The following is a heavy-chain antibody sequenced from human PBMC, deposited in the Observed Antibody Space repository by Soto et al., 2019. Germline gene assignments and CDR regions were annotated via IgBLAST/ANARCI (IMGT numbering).Heavy chain of an antibody. CDR2: ISYDGSNK. CDR3: ANAKWWYGGNYYYYGMDV. J-gene: IGHJ6*02. D-gene: IGHD2-15*01. V-gene: IGHV3-30*18. CDR1: GFTFSSYG. Sequence: GGSLRLSCAASGFTFSSYGMHWVRQAPGKGLEWVAVISYDGSNKYYADSVKGRFTISRDNSKNTLYLQMNSLRAEDTAVYYCANAKWWYGGNYYYYGMDVWGQGTTVTVSS.